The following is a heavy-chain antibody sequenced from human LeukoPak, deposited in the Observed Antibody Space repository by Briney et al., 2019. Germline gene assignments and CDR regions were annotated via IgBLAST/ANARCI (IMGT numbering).Heavy chain of an antibody. CDR2: IIPILGVA. CDR1: GDTFSSYA. D-gene: IGHD2-15*01. V-gene: IGHV1-69*04. CDR3: VRGGYCSGGSCSLAAAFFDY. J-gene: IGHJ4*02. Sequence: ASVKVSCKASGDTFSSYAISWVRQAPGQGLEWMGRIIPILGVANYAQNFQGRITITADKSTSTAYMDLSSLRSEDTAVYYCVRGGYCSGGSCSLAAAFFDYWGQGTLVTVPS.